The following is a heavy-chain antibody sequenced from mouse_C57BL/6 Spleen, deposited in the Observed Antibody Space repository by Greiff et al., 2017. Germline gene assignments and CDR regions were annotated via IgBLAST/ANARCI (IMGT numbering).Heavy chain of an antibody. CDR1: GYTFTSYW. D-gene: IGHD1-1*01. CDR2: IDPSDSET. J-gene: IGHJ2*01. CDR3: ARSPVTTVVATGEDY. V-gene: IGHV1-52*01. Sequence: QVQLQQPGAELVRPGSSVKLSCKASGYTFTSYWMHWVKQRPIQGLEWIGNIDPSDSETHYNQKFKDKATLTVDKSYSTAYMQLSSLTSADAAVYYCARSPVTTVVATGEDYWGQGTTLTVSS.